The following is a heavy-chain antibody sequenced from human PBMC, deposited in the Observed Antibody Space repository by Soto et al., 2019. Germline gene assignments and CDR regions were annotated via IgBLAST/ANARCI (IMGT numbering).Heavy chain of an antibody. CDR2: IIPIFGTA. Sequence: QVQLVQSGAEVKKPGSSVKVSCKASGGTFSSYAISWVRQAPGQGREWMGGIIPIFGTANYAQKFQGRVTITADESTSTAYMELSSLRSEDTAVYYCARDLGEVRYGSGSYRYWGQGTLVTVSS. J-gene: IGHJ4*02. CDR3: ARDLGEVRYGSGSYRY. D-gene: IGHD3-10*01. CDR1: GGTFSSYA. V-gene: IGHV1-69*01.